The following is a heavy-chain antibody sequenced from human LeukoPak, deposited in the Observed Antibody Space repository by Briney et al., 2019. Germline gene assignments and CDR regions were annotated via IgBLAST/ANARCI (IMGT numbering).Heavy chain of an antibody. V-gene: IGHV1-18*01. Sequence: GESLKISCKGSGYSFTSYGLSWVRQAPGQGLEWMGWISAYNGNTNYAQKLQGRVTMTTDTSTSTAYMEVRSLRSDDTAVYYCAREDWDDSSAYDSNTRGYGMDVWGQGTTVTISS. J-gene: IGHJ6*02. D-gene: IGHD3-22*01. CDR1: GYSFTSYG. CDR2: ISAYNGNT. CDR3: AREDWDDSSAYDSNTRGYGMDV.